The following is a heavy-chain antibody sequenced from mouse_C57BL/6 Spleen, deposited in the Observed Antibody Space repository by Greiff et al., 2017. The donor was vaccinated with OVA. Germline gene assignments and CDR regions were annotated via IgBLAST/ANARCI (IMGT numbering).Heavy chain of an antibody. J-gene: IGHJ4*01. CDR1: GFPLTSYC. Sequence: QVQLKQSGPGLVQPSQSLSITCTVSGFPLTSYCVHWVRQSPGKGLEWLGVIWSGGSTDYNAAFISSLSISKDNSKSQVFFQMNSLQADATALYYCAHQRGRHALDYWGQGTTVTVSS. CDR2: IWSGGST. CDR3: AHQRGRHALDY. V-gene: IGHV2-2*01.